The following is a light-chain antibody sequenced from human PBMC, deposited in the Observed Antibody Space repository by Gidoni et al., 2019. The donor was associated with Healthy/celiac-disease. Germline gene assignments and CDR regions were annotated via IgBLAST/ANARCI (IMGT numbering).Light chain of an antibody. CDR3: QVWDSSSDHVV. CDR1: NIGSIS. V-gene: IGLV3-21*03. Sequence: SYVLTQPPSVSVAPGKTARITCGGNNIGSISVHWYQQKPGQAPVLFVYDDSDRPSGIPERLPGSNTGNTATLTISRVEAGDEADYYCQVWDSSSDHVVFGGGTKLTVL. CDR2: DDS. J-gene: IGLJ2*01.